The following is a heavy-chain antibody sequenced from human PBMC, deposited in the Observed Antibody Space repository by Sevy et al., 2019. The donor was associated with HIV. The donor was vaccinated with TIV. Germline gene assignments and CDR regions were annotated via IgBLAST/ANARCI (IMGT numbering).Heavy chain of an antibody. V-gene: IGHV3-21*01. D-gene: IGHD3-22*01. CDR1: GFTFSSYS. Sequence: GGSLRLSCAASGFTFSSYSMNWVRQAPGKGLEWVSSISSSGSYIYYEDSVKGRFTISRYKAKNSLYRQMNGLRAEDTAVYYCARALTQTPTYYYDSSGYPYWGQGTLVTVSS. CDR3: ARALTQTPTYYYDSSGYPY. CDR2: ISSSGSYI. J-gene: IGHJ4*02.